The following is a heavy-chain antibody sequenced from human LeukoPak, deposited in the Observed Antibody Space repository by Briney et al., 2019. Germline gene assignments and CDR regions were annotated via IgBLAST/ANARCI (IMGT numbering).Heavy chain of an antibody. CDR2: IIPIFGTA. D-gene: IGHD3-22*01. Sequence: GASVKVSCKASGYTFTGYYMHWVRQAPGQGLEWMGGIIPIFGTANYARKFQGRVTITADKSTSTAYMELSSLRSEDTAVYSCARKANSSGYYYAGAFDIWGQGTMVTVSS. J-gene: IGHJ3*02. V-gene: IGHV1-69*06. CDR1: GYTFTGYY. CDR3: ARKANSSGYYYAGAFDI.